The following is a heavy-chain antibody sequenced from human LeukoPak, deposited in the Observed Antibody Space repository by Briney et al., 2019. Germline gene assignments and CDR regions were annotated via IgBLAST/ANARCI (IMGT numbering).Heavy chain of an antibody. CDR2: IWYDGSNK. Sequence: GRSLRLSCAASGFTFSSYGMHWVRQAPGKGLEWVAVIWYDGSNKYYADSVKGRFTISRDNSKNTLYLQTNSLRAEDTAVYYCASHCSSTSCYNYWGQGTLVTVSS. CDR3: ASHCSSTSCYNY. J-gene: IGHJ4*02. CDR1: GFTFSSYG. V-gene: IGHV3-33*01. D-gene: IGHD2-2*02.